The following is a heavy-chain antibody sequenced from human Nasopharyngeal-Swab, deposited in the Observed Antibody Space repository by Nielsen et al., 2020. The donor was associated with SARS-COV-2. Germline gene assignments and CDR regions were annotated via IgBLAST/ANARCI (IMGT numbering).Heavy chain of an antibody. CDR2: ISSSSSYI. Sequence: GGSLRLSCAAYGFTFTNYNFNWVRQAPGKGLEWVSSISSSSSYIYYADSVKGRFTISRDNAKNSLYLQMNSLRAEDTAVYYCARDGLDYDFWSAYFMDVWGQGTTVTVSS. V-gene: IGHV3-21*01. J-gene: IGHJ6*02. CDR3: ARDGLDYDFWSAYFMDV. CDR1: GFTFTNYN. D-gene: IGHD3-3*01.